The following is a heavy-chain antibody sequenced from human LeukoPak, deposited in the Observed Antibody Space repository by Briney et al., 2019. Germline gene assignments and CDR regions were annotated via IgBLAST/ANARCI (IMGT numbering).Heavy chain of an antibody. D-gene: IGHD6-19*01. CDR3: ARDGSRPSSGWSRRQFHYGMDV. V-gene: IGHV3-21*01. J-gene: IGHJ6*02. CDR2: VSSSSSYI. Sequence: GGSLRLSCAASGFTFSSSSMNWVRQAPGKGLEWVSSVSSSSSYIYYADSVEGRFTISRDNAKNSLYLQMNSLRAEDTAVYYCARDGSRPSSGWSRRQFHYGMDVWGQGTTVTVSS. CDR1: GFTFSSSS.